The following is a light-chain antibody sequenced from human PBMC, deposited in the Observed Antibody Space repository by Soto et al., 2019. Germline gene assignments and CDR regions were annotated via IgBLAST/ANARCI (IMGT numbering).Light chain of an antibody. V-gene: IGLV2-14*03. CDR2: NVN. CDR1: SSDVGGYEY. CDR3: SSYTNNSTVI. Sequence: QSALTQVASVSGSPGQSITIPCTGTSSDVGGYEYVSWYQQHPGKAPKLMIYNVNYRPSGVSNRFSGSKSDNTASLTISGPQAEDEANYYCSSYTNNSTVIFGGGTKLTVL. J-gene: IGLJ2*01.